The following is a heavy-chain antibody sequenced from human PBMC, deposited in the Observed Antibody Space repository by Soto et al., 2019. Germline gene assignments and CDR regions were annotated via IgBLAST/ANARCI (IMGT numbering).Heavy chain of an antibody. Sequence: SVTCTVSGVPMSGFSWSWIRQSLGQGLEWSGYIYYNGRTTYNPSLRSRVSISADMSKNQFFLNLTSVTAADTAVYYCATGCTTFGGVSNQSSDPWGPGKLVT. CDR1: GVPMSGFS. D-gene: IGHD3-3*01. J-gene: IGHJ5*02. V-gene: IGHV4-59*13. CDR2: IYYNGRT. CDR3: ATGCTTFGGVSNQSSDP.